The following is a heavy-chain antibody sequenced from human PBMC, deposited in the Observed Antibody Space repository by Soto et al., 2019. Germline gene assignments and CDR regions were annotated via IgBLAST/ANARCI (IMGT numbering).Heavy chain of an antibody. CDR3: AHRRAVRGMLFDY. CDR2: IYWDDDA. CDR1: GFSLSTSGVA. J-gene: IGHJ4*02. V-gene: IGHV2-5*02. Sequence: HITLKESGPALVKPTQALTLTCTVSGFSLSTSGVAVGWIRQPPGKALEWLALIYWDDDARYSPSVKSRVTLTTDTSKNQLVFKMTNMDPEDTATYYFAHRRAVRGMLFDYWGQGTLVTVSS. D-gene: IGHD3-10*01.